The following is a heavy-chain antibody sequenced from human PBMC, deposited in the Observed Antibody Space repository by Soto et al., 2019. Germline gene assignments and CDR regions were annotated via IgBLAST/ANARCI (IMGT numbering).Heavy chain of an antibody. D-gene: IGHD3-10*01. CDR3: AKDSGDPRPYYFDY. J-gene: IGHJ4*02. Sequence: GGSLRLSCAASGFTFSSHGMHWVRQAPGKGLEWVAVISYDGSNKYYADSVKGRFTISRDNSKNTLYLQMNSLRAEDTAVYYSAKDSGDPRPYYFDYWGQGTLVTVSS. CDR1: GFTFSSHG. V-gene: IGHV3-30*18. CDR2: ISYDGSNK.